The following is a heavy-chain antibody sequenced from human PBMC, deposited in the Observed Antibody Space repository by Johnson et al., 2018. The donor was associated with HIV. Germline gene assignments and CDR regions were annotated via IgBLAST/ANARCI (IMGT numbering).Heavy chain of an antibody. Sequence: VQLVESGGGVVQPGRSLRLSCTASGFTFNNYPMHWVRQAPGKGLEWVAVISYDGSNKYYADSVKGRFAISRDNSKNTLYLQMNSLRAEDTAVYYCASGDDDGFWGRGTLVTVSS. J-gene: IGHJ4*03. CDR2: ISYDGSNK. CDR3: ASGDDDGF. D-gene: IGHD5-12*01. CDR1: GFTFNNYP. V-gene: IGHV3-30*09.